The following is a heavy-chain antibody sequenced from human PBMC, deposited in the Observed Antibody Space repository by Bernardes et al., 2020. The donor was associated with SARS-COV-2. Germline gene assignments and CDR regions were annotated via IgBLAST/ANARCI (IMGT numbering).Heavy chain of an antibody. Sequence: ASVKVSCKVSGYTLTELSMHWVRQAPGKGLEWMGGFDPEDGETIYAQKFQGRVTMTEDTSTDTAYMVLSSLRSEDTAVYYCATKSMVRGSDYYYYYYGMDVWGQGTTVTVSS. CDR1: GYTLTELS. CDR2: FDPEDGET. CDR3: ATKSMVRGSDYYYYYYGMDV. J-gene: IGHJ6*02. V-gene: IGHV1-24*01. D-gene: IGHD3-10*01.